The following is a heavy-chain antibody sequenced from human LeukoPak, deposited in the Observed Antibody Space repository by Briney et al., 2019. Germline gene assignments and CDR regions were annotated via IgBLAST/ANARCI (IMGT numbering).Heavy chain of an antibody. D-gene: IGHD3-3*01. V-gene: IGHV4-59*01. CDR2: IYYSGST. CDR1: GGSISSYY. Sequence: PSETLSLTCTVSGGSISSYYWSWIRQPPGKGLEWIGYIYYSGSTNYNPSLKSRVTISVDTSKNQFSLKLSSVTAADTAVYYCARVGDFWSGYSLYYFDYWGQGTLVTVSS. J-gene: IGHJ4*02. CDR3: ARVGDFWSGYSLYYFDY.